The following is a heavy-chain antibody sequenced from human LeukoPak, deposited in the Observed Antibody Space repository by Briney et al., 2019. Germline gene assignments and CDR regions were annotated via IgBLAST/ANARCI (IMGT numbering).Heavy chain of an antibody. Sequence: GGSLRLSCAASGFTFSSYGMHWVRQAPGKGLEWVSYISSSSSTIYYADSVKGRFTISRDNAKNSLYLRMNSLRAEDTAVYYCARASFEYSSSSRADYWGQGTLVTVSS. V-gene: IGHV3-48*01. CDR2: ISSSSSTI. J-gene: IGHJ4*02. D-gene: IGHD6-6*01. CDR1: GFTFSSYG. CDR3: ARASFEYSSSSRADY.